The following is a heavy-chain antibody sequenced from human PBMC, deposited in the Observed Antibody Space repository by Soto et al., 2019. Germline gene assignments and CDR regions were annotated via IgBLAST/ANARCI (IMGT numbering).Heavy chain of an antibody. V-gene: IGHV4-34*01. CDR2: INHSGST. J-gene: IGHJ5*02. Sequence: ETLSLTCAVYGGSFSGYYWSWIRQPPGKGLEWIGEINHSGSTNYNTSLKSRVTISVDTSKKQFSLKLSSVTAADTAVYYCARGRYQLLWWGPKNWFDHWGQGTLVTVSS. CDR3: ARGRYQLLWWGPKNWFDH. D-gene: IGHD2-2*01. CDR1: GGSFSGYY.